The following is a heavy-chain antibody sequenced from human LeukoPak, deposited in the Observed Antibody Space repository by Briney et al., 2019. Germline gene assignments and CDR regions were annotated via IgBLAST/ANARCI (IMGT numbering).Heavy chain of an antibody. CDR3: ARGNPRGYYDFWSGYYTGAAYYFDY. V-gene: IGHV1-8*01. D-gene: IGHD3-3*01. CDR1: GYTFTSYD. Sequence: ASVKVSCKASGYTFTSYDINWVRQATGQGLEWMGWMNPNSGNTGYAQKFQGRVTMTRNTSISTAYMELSSLRSEDTAVYYCARGNPRGYYDFWSGYYTGAAYYFDYWGQGTLVAVSS. CDR2: MNPNSGNT. J-gene: IGHJ4*02.